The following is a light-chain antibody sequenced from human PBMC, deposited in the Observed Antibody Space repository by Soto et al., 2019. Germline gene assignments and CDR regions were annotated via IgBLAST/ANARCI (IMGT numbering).Light chain of an antibody. V-gene: IGLV4-60*02. CDR1: SGHSSYI. CDR3: ETWDGNTRV. Sequence: QLVLTQSSSASASLGSSVKLTCTLSSGHSSYIIAWHQQQPGKAPRYLMKLEGSGSYNKGSGVPDRFSGSSSGADRYFTISNLQFEDEADYYCETWDGNTRVFGGGTQLTVL. CDR2: LEGSGSY. J-gene: IGLJ3*02.